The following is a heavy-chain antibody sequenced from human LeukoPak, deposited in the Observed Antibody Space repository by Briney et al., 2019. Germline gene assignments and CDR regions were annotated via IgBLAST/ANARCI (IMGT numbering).Heavy chain of an antibody. CDR3: AAGFSNHGYVY. CDR2: TVLGSGDT. V-gene: IGHV1-58*02. J-gene: IGHJ4*02. D-gene: IGHD6-13*01. CDR1: GLTFRTSA. Sequence: ASVKVSCKAYGLTFRTSAMQWVRQTRGQGLEWIGWTVLGSGDTNYAQSLKERVTITRDMSTSTAYMELSSLRSEDTAMYYCAAGFSNHGYVYWGQGTLVTVSS.